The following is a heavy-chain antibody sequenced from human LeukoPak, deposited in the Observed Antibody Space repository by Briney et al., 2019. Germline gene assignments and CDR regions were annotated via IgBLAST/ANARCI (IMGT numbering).Heavy chain of an antibody. V-gene: IGHV4-34*01. J-gene: IGHJ4*02. CDR1: GGSFSDYY. D-gene: IGHD2-8*01. Sequence: SETLSLTCAVYGGSFSDYYWTWIRQPPGKGLEWIGEITHSGITNYNPYLKSRVTISGDTSKKQFSLTLSSVTAADTAVYYCAVGGYGTTGYRVGMNYWGQGTLVTVSS. CDR2: ITHSGIT. CDR3: AVGGYGTTGYRVGMNY.